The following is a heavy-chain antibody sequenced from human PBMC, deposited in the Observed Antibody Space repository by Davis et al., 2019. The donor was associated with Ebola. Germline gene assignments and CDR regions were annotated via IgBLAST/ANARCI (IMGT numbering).Heavy chain of an antibody. CDR3: ASLGALQLWSFDI. CDR2: INQDGSDS. D-gene: IGHD1-1*01. J-gene: IGHJ3*02. CDR1: GFTFSNFW. Sequence: GESLKISCAGSGFTFSNFWMYWVRQVPGKGLEWVANINQDGSDSYSVDSVKGRFTISRDNAKNSLFLQMNSLRVEDTAVYYCASLGALQLWSFDIWGQGTVVTVSS. V-gene: IGHV3-7*02.